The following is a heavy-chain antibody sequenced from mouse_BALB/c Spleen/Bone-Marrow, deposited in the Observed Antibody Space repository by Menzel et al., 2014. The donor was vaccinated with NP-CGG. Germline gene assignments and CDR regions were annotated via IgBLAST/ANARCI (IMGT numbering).Heavy chain of an antibody. CDR3: ARSLGRFDY. D-gene: IGHD4-1*01. Sequence: DVQLQESGPSLIKPSQTLSLTCSVTGDSITSGYWNWIRKFPGNELEYMGYISYTGNTYYNPSLKSRISIARDTSKNQCYLQLHSVTTEDTATYFCARSLGRFDYWGQGATLTVSS. CDR1: GDSITSGY. V-gene: IGHV3-8*02. J-gene: IGHJ2*01. CDR2: ISYTGNT.